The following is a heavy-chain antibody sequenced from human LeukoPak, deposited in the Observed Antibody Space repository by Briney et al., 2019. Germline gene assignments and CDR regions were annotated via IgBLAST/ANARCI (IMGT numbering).Heavy chain of an antibody. CDR1: GFTFSSYS. Sequence: GGSLRLSCAASGFTFSSYSMNWVRQAPGKGLEWVSAISGSGGSTYYADSVKGRFTISRDNSKNTLYLQMNSLRAEDTAVYYCAKDLKGTSGYFDYWGQGTLVTVSS. CDR3: AKDLKGTSGYFDY. V-gene: IGHV3-23*01. D-gene: IGHD3-10*01. CDR2: ISGSGGST. J-gene: IGHJ4*02.